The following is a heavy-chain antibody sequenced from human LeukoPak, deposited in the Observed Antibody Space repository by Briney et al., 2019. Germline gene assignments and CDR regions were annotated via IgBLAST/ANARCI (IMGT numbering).Heavy chain of an antibody. D-gene: IGHD3-22*01. CDR1: GFTFSSYS. V-gene: IGHV3-48*04. CDR2: ISSSSSTI. Sequence: GGSLRLSCAASGFTFSSYSMNWVRQAPGKGLEWVSYISSSSSTIYYADSVKGRFTISRVNAKNSLYLQMNSLRAEDTAVYYCARARGEYYDSSGYYYWGQGTLVTVSS. J-gene: IGHJ4*02. CDR3: ARARGEYYDSSGYYY.